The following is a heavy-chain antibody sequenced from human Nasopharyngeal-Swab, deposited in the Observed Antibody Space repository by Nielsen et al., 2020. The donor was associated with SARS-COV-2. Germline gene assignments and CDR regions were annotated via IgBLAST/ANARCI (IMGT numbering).Heavy chain of an antibody. CDR3: AREDPIAVAGNLDY. CDR1: GFTFSSYA. CDR2: ISYDGSNK. Sequence: GGSLRLSCAASGFTFSSYAMHWVRQAPGKGLEWVAVISYDGSNKYYADSAKGRFTISRDNSKNTLYLQMNSLRAEDTAVYYCAREDPIAVAGNLDYWGQGTLVTVSS. V-gene: IGHV3-30-3*01. J-gene: IGHJ4*02. D-gene: IGHD6-19*01.